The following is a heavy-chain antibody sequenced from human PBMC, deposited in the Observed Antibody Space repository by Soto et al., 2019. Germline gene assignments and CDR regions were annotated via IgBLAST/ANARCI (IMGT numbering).Heavy chain of an antibody. CDR2: ISYDGSNK. CDR3: AKDPTFVEYYYDSSGYSK. V-gene: IGHV3-30*18. Sequence: GGSLRLSCAASGFTFSSYGMHWVRQAPGKGLEWVAVISYDGSNKYYADSVKGRFTISRDNSKNTLYLQMNSLRAEDTAVYYCAKDPTFVEYYYDSSGYSKWGQGTLVTVSS. CDR1: GFTFSSYG. D-gene: IGHD3-22*01. J-gene: IGHJ4*02.